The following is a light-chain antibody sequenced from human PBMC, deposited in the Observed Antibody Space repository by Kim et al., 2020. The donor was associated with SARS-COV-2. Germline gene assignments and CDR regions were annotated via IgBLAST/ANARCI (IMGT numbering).Light chain of an antibody. CDR3: AAWDDSLSVNWV. CDR1: SSNIGSNY. J-gene: IGLJ3*02. Sequence: QRVNISCSGSSSNIGSNYVYWYQQLPGTAPKLLIYRNNQRPSGVPDRFSGFKSGTSASLAISGLRSEDEANYYCAAWDDSLSVNWVFGGGTQLTVL. CDR2: RNN. V-gene: IGLV1-47*01.